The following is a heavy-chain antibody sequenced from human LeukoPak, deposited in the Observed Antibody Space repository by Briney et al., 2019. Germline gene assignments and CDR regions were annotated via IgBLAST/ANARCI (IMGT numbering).Heavy chain of an antibody. V-gene: IGHV4-59*01. CDR2: IYYSGST. D-gene: IGHD4-23*01. CDR1: GGSISSYY. J-gene: IGHJ6*02. CDR3: ARVVGGNPWCYYYGMDV. Sequence: SETLSLTCTVSGGSISSYYWSWIRQSPGKGLECIGYIYYSGSTNYNPSLKSRVTISVDTSKNQFSLKLSSVTAADTAVYYCARVVGGNPWCYYYGMDVWGQGTTVTVS.